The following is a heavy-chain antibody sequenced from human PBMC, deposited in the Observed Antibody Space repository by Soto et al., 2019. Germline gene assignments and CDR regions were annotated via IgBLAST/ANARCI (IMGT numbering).Heavy chain of an antibody. Sequence: ASVKVSCKASGYTFTTFAIHWVRQAPGQRLEWMGWINAGNGNTKYSQSLQGRVTFTRDTSANTAYMEVSSLRSEDTAVYYCARARGIVVVTARFDYWGQGTLVTVSS. D-gene: IGHD2-21*02. CDR3: ARARGIVVVTARFDY. J-gene: IGHJ4*02. V-gene: IGHV1-3*01. CDR1: GYTFTTFA. CDR2: INAGNGNT.